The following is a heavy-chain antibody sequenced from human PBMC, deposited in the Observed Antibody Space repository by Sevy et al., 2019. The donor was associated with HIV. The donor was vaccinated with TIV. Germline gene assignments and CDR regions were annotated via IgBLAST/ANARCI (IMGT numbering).Heavy chain of an antibody. CDR3: ARDGSEGKGVQHDAFDF. CDR1: GFTFGDYA. J-gene: IGHJ3*01. CDR2: IRSKTYGGKT. V-gene: IGHV3-49*03. D-gene: IGHD2-2*03. Sequence: GGSLRLSCTASGFTFGDYAMSWFRQAPGKGLEWVGFIRSKTYGGKTEYAASMKGRFTISRENSKSIAYLQMNSLKTEDTAVYYCARDGSEGKGVQHDAFDFWGQGTMVTVSS.